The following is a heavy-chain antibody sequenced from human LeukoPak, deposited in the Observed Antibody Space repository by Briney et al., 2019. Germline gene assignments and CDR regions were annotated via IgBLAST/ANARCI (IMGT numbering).Heavy chain of an antibody. CDR2: ISSSSSYT. CDR3: ARGGYRIRYGMDV. D-gene: IGHD5-18*01. J-gene: IGHJ6*02. V-gene: IGHV3-11*05. CDR1: GFTFSDYY. Sequence: GESLKISCAASGFTFSDYYMSWIRQAPGKGLEWVSYISSSSSYTNYADSVKGRFTISRDNAKNSLYLQMNSLRAEDTAVYYCARGGYRIRYGMDVWGQGTTVTVSS.